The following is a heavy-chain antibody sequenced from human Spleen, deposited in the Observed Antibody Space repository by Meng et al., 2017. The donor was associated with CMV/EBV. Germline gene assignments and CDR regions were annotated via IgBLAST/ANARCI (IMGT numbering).Heavy chain of an antibody. CDR1: GFTFSSYW. V-gene: IGHV3-21*01. D-gene: IGHD3-22*01. CDR2: ISGSSNYM. Sequence: LSLTCAASGFTFSSYWMHWVRQAPGKGLEWVSYISGSSNYMYYAESVKGRFTISRDNAKNTLHLQMTGLRAEDTALYYCARGTGTIITPMASWGQGTLVTVSS. CDR3: ARGTGTIITPMAS. J-gene: IGHJ5*02.